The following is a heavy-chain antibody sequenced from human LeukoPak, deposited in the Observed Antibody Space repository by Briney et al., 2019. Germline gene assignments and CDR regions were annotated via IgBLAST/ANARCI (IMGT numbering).Heavy chain of an antibody. Sequence: TQTLSLTCAVSGGSISSDYFWIWIRQHPGKGLEWIGYIHYSGSTYSNPSLKSRVNMSVDTSKNQFSLKLRSVTDADTAVYYCASDANPIAAATYNWFDPWGQGTLVIVSS. CDR1: GGSISSDYF. J-gene: IGHJ5*02. CDR2: IHYSGST. D-gene: IGHD6-25*01. V-gene: IGHV4-31*11. CDR3: ASDANPIAAATYNWFDP.